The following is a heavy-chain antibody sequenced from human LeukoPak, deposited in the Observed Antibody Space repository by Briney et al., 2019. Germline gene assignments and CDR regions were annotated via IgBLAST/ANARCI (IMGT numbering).Heavy chain of an antibody. V-gene: IGHV1-69*05. CDR1: GGTFSSYA. CDR3: ARGSGDGYNFGH. D-gene: IGHD5-24*01. Sequence: SVKVSCKASGGTFSSYAISWVRQAPGQGLEWMGGIIPIFGTANYAQKFQGRVTITTDESTSTAYLELSSLRSEDTAVYYCARGSGDGYNFGHWGQGTLVTVSS. J-gene: IGHJ4*02. CDR2: IIPIFGTA.